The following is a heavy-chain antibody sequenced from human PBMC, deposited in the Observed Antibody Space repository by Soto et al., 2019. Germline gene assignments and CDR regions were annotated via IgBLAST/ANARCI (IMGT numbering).Heavy chain of an antibody. CDR1: GFTFSTCG. J-gene: IGHJ6*02. V-gene: IGHV3-30*18. Sequence: GGSLRLSCAASGFTFSTCGMQWVRQALGKGLEWVAVISYDGYLKYYVDAVKGRFTVARDNSKNTLFLEMNSLRVEDTAVYFCAKDFKVSGSHYGTLNYYYGMDVWGQGTTVTVSS. CDR2: ISYDGYLK. D-gene: IGHD3-10*01. CDR3: AKDFKVSGSHYGTLNYYYGMDV.